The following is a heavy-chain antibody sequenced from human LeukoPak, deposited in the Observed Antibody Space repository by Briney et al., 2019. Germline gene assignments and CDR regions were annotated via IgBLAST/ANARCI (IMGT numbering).Heavy chain of an antibody. CDR2: ISSSSSYI. D-gene: IGHD6-19*01. CDR3: ARVEWLGWNY. CDR1: GFTFSSYS. J-gene: IGHJ4*02. Sequence: GGSLRLSCAASGFTFSSYSMNWVRQAPGKGLEWVSSISSSSSYIYYADSGKGRFTISRDNAKNSLYLQMNSLRAGDTAVYYCARVEWLGWNYWGQGTLVTVSS. V-gene: IGHV3-21*04.